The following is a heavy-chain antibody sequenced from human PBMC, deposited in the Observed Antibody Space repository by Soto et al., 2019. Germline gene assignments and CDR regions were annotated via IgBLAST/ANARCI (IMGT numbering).Heavy chain of an antibody. CDR2: IYASGST. Sequence: SETLSLTCTVSGGSISPYYWSWIRQPAGKGLEWIGRIYASGSTNYNPSLKGRVTMSVATSKNQFSLKLSSVTAADTAVYYCARGGMVIIPTATAFDYWGQGTLVTVSS. CDR3: ARGGMVIIPTATAFDY. CDR1: GGSISPYY. J-gene: IGHJ4*02. D-gene: IGHD2-2*01. V-gene: IGHV4-4*07.